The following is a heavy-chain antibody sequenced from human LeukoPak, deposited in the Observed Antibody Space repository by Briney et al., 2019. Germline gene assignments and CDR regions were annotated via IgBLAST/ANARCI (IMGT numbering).Heavy chain of an antibody. D-gene: IGHD6-19*01. CDR2: INPNSGGT. Sequence: ASVKVSCKASGYTFSDSYMHWVRQAPGQGLEWMGWINPNSGGTKFAQKFQGRVNMTRDTSINTAYMELNSLTSDDTAVYYCAKDDGYNNGWARYWFDPRGQGTLVTVSS. CDR3: AKDDGYNNGWARYWFDP. CDR1: GYTFSDSY. V-gene: IGHV1-2*02. J-gene: IGHJ5*02.